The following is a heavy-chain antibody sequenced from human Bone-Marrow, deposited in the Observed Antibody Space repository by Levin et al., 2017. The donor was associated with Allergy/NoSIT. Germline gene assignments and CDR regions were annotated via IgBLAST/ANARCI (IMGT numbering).Heavy chain of an antibody. Sequence: GGSLRLSCAASGFIFSTSDMNWVRQPPGKGLEWVSSISGSGNDIYYADSLKGRFTISRDNAQNSLYLQMNSLRAEDTAVYYCTRDRVRLGYYEGSGYYYGMDVWGQGTTVTVSS. CDR2: ISGSGNDI. V-gene: IGHV3-21*06. J-gene: IGHJ6*02. CDR1: GFIFSTSD. D-gene: IGHD3-22*01. CDR3: TRDRVRLGYYEGSGYYYGMDV.